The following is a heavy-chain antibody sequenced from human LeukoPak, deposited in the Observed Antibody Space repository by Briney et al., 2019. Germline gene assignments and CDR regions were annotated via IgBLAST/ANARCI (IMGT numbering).Heavy chain of an antibody. CDR2: IYYSGST. CDR3: ARHKTGGTYPLDY. CDR1: GFTFSSYE. V-gene: IGHV4-59*08. Sequence: LRLSCAASGFTFSSYEMNWVRQPPGKGLEWIGYIYYSGSTTYNPSLKSRVTISVDTSKNQFSLKLSSVTAADTAVNYCARHKTGGTYPLDYWGQGTLVTVSS. J-gene: IGHJ4*02. D-gene: IGHD1-26*01.